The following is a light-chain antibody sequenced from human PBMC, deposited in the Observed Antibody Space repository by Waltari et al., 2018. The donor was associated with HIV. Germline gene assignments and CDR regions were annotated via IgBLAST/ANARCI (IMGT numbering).Light chain of an antibody. CDR3: QQLNS. CDR1: PGISSY. V-gene: IGKV1-9*01. CDR2: AGS. J-gene: IGKJ3*01. Sequence: DIQLTQPPSFLSASVGDRVTITCRTSPGISSYLAWYQQKPGKAPKLLIYAGSTLQSGVPSRFSGSGAGTEFTLTISSLQPEDFATYYCQQLNSFGPGTKVDIK.